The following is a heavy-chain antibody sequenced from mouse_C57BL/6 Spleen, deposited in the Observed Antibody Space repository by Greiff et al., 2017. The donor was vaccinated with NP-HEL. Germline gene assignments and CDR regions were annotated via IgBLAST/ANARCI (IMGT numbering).Heavy chain of an antibody. D-gene: IGHD1-1*01. Sequence: VQLQQPGAELVKPGASVKLSCKASGYTFTSYWMHWVKQRPGQGLEWIGMIHPNSGSTNYNEKFKSKATLTVDKSSSTAYMQLSSLTSEDSAVYYCARWGTVVATEAMDYWGQGTSVTVSS. V-gene: IGHV1-64*01. CDR1: GYTFTSYW. CDR3: ARWGTVVATEAMDY. J-gene: IGHJ4*01. CDR2: IHPNSGST.